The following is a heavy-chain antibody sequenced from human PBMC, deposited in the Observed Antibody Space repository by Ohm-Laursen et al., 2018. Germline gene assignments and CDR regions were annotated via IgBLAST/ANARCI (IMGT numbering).Heavy chain of an antibody. CDR2: ISYDGSNK. V-gene: IGHV3-30*18. CDR1: GFTFNNFG. J-gene: IGHJ4*02. CDR3: AKNSYGYFY. Sequence: SLRLSCSASGFTFNNFGMHWVRQAPGKGLEWVAVISYDGSNKYYADSVKGRFTISRDNSKNTLYLQMNSLRAEDTAVYYCAKNSYGYFYWGQGTLVTVFS. D-gene: IGHD5-18*01.